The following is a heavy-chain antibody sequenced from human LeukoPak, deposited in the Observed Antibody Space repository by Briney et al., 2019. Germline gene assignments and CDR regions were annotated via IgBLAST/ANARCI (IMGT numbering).Heavy chain of an antibody. CDR3: AGGGSGSYYNPLYYYYYGMDV. V-gene: IGHV1-69*04. D-gene: IGHD3-10*01. Sequence: SAKVSCKASGGTFSSYAISWVRQAPGQGLEWMGRIIPILGIANYAQKFQGRVTITADKSTSTAYMELSSLRSEDTAVYYCAGGGSGSYYNPLYYYYYGMDVWGQGTTVTVSS. CDR2: IIPILGIA. CDR1: GGTFSSYA. J-gene: IGHJ6*02.